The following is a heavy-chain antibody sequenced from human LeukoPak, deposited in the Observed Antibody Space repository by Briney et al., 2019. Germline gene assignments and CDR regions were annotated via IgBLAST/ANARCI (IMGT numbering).Heavy chain of an antibody. CDR2: ISGSDGST. V-gene: IGHV3-23*01. CDR1: GFTFSSYA. Sequence: GGSLRLSSAASGFTFSSYAMTWVRQAPDKGLEWVSAISGSDGSTYYADSVKGRFTISRDDSQNTLYLQMNSLSAEDTAVYYCAKVETSGGANCYALDYWGQGTLVTVSS. D-gene: IGHD2-2*01. CDR3: AKVETSGGANCYALDY. J-gene: IGHJ4*02.